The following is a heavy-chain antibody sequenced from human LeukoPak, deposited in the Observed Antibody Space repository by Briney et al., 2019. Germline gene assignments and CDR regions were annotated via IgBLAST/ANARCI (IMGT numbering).Heavy chain of an antibody. V-gene: IGHV3-30-3*01. CDR2: ISYDGSNK. CDR3: ARAADFPGDYHDY. Sequence: GGSLRLSCAASGFTFSSYAMHWVRQAPGKGLEWVAVISYDGSNKYYADSVKGRFTISRDNSKNTLYLQMNSLRAEDTAVYYCARAADFPGDYHDYWGQGTLVTVSS. CDR1: GFTFSSYA. D-gene: IGHD2-21*02. J-gene: IGHJ4*02.